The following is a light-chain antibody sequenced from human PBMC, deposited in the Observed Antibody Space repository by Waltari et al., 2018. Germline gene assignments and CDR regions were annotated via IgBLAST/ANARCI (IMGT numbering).Light chain of an antibody. CDR2: QDT. V-gene: IGLV3-1*01. J-gene: IGLJ3*02. CDR1: NLGDKY. Sequence: SYELTQSPSVSVSPGQTASITCSGDNLGDKYACWYQQKPGQSPVLVIYQDTKRPSGIPERFSGSNSGNTATLTISGTQAMDEADYYCQAWDSSTRVFGGGTKLTVL. CDR3: QAWDSSTRV.